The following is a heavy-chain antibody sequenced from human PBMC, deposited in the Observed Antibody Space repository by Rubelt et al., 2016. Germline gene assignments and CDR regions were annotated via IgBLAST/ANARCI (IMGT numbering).Heavy chain of an antibody. V-gene: IGHV1-69*10. D-gene: IGHD3-3*01. CDR3: ATDTNYDFWSGYPAFDY. CDR1: GGTFSSYA. CDR2: IIPILGIA. J-gene: IGHJ4*02. Sequence: QVQLVQSGAEVKKPGSSVKVSCKASGGTFSSYAISWVRQAPGQGLEWMGGIIPILGIANYAQKFQGRVTITADKSTSTAYMELSSLRSEDTAVYYCATDTNYDFWSGYPAFDYWDQGTLVTVS.